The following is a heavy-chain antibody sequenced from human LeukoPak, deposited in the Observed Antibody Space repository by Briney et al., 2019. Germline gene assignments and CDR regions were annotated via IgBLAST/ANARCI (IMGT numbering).Heavy chain of an antibody. CDR1: GFTFRNYY. CDR3: ARDPSWEILSYFDY. CDR2: INTRGDTI. D-gene: IGHD1-26*01. V-gene: IGHV3-11*04. J-gene: IGHJ4*02. Sequence: AGSLRLSRAASGFTFRNYYMTWIRPAPGKGLAWVSYINTRGDTISYGDSVRGRFTFSRDNAKNSLYLDMNTLKAEDTAVYYCARDPSWEILSYFDYWGQGTQVTVSS.